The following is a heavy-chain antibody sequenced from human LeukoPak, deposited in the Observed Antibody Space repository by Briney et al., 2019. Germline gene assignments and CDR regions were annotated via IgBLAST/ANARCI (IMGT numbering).Heavy chain of an antibody. CDR3: AREGLYYYDSSGSKLGGLDY. V-gene: IGHV3-48*03. J-gene: IGHJ4*02. Sequence: GGSLRLSCAASGFTFSGHEMNWVRQAPGKGLEWVSYISNSGSTIYLADSVKGRFTISRDNAKNSLYLQMNSLRAEDTAVYYCAREGLYYYDSSGSKLGGLDYWGQGTLVTVSS. CDR1: GFTFSGHE. D-gene: IGHD3-22*01. CDR2: ISNSGSTI.